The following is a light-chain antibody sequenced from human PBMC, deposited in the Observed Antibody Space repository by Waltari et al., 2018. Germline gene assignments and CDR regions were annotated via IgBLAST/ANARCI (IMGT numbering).Light chain of an antibody. CDR1: QSVSSN. Sequence: ATLSCRARQSVSSNLAWYQHKPGQAPRLLIYGASTRFSGSGSGTEFTLTISRLQSEDFAVYYCQQYNNWPTFGQGTKVEIE. CDR3: QQYNNWPT. J-gene: IGKJ1*01. CDR2: GAS. V-gene: IGKV3-15*01.